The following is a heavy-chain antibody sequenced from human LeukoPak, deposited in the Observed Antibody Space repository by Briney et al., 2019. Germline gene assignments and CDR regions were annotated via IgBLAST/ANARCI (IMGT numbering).Heavy chain of an antibody. V-gene: IGHV3-33*01. D-gene: IGHD6-19*01. J-gene: IGHJ6*02. CDR2: IWYDGSNK. Sequence: GGSLRLSCAASGFTFSSYGMHWVRQAPGKGLEWVAVIWYDGSNKYYADSVKGRFTISRDNSKNTLYLQMDSLRAEDTAVYYCTTVPSSGWSERVNYYYYGMDVWGQGTTVTVSS. CDR3: TTVPSSGWSERVNYYYYGMDV. CDR1: GFTFSSYG.